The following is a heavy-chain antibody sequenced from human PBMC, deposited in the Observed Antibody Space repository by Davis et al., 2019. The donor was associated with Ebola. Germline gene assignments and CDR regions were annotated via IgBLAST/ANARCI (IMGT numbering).Heavy chain of an antibody. CDR3: ARELNPNWGFDY. CDR2: IIPIFGTA. Sequence: SVKVSCKASGYTFTGYYIHWVRQAPGQGLEWMGGIIPIFGTANYAQKFQGRVTITADESTSTAYMELSSLRSEDTAVYYCARELNPNWGFDYWGQGTLVTVSS. D-gene: IGHD7-27*01. V-gene: IGHV1-69*13. CDR1: GYTFTGYY. J-gene: IGHJ4*02.